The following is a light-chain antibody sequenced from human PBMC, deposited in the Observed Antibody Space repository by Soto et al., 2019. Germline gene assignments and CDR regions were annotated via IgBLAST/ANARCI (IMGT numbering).Light chain of an antibody. Sequence: QSVLTQPPSVSGAPGQRVTIPCTGSSSNIGAGYDVHWYQQLPGTVPKLLIYGNSNRPSGVPDRFSGSKSGTSASLAITGLRAGDGADFYSPSYDSPLSFVFGTGTKPTLL. CDR3: PSYDSPLSFV. V-gene: IGLV1-40*01. CDR1: SSNIGAGYD. CDR2: GNS. J-gene: IGLJ1*01.